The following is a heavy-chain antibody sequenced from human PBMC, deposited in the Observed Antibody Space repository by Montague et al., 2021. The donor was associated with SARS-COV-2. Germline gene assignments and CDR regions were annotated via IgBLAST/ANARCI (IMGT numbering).Heavy chain of an antibody. CDR2: INPSGST. D-gene: IGHD2-21*02. V-gene: IGHV4-34*01. CDR1: GGSFSGYY. J-gene: IGHJ6*02. Sequence: SETLSLTCAVYGGSFSGYYWSWIRQPPGKGLEWIGEINPSGSTNYNPSLKSRVTISVDTSKNQFSLKLSSVTAADTAVYYCARGSWHIVVVTAIRDGYYGMDVWGQGTRSPSP. CDR3: ARGSWHIVVVTAIRDGYYGMDV.